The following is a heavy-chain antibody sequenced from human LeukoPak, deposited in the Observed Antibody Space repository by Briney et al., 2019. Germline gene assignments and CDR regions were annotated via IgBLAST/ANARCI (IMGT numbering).Heavy chain of an antibody. J-gene: IGHJ6*02. Sequence: PSETLSLTCAVYGGSFSGYYWSWIRQPPGKGLEWIGEINHSGSTNYNPSLKSRVTISVDTSKNQFSLKLCSVTAADTAVYYCARDPYSSSWVRAHYYYYGMDVWGQGTTVTVSS. CDR2: INHSGST. D-gene: IGHD6-13*01. CDR1: GGSFSGYY. V-gene: IGHV4-34*01. CDR3: ARDPYSSSWVRAHYYYYGMDV.